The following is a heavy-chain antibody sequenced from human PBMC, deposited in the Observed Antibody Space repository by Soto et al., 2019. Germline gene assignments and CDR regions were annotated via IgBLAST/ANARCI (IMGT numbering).Heavy chain of an antibody. Sequence: GGSLRLSCAASGFTFSSYWMHWVRQAPGKGLVWVSRINSDGSSTSYADSVKGRFTISRDNAKNTLYLQMNSLRAEDTDVYYCTGGYYYGMDVWGQGTTVTVSS. CDR2: INSDGSST. V-gene: IGHV3-74*01. CDR3: TGGYYYGMDV. D-gene: IGHD3-10*01. CDR1: GFTFSSYW. J-gene: IGHJ6*02.